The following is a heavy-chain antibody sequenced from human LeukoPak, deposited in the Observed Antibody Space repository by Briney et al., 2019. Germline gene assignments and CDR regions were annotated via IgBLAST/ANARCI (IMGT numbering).Heavy chain of an antibody. CDR3: AKEPGQDDYGDKDAFDI. V-gene: IGHV3-23*01. Sequence: PGGSLRLSCATSGFTFSSYAMSWVRQAPGKGLEWVSAISGSGGSTYYADSVKGRFTISRDNSKNTVYLQMNSLRAEDTAVYYCAKEPGQDDYGDKDAFDIWGQGTMVTVSS. CDR1: GFTFSSYA. CDR2: ISGSGGST. J-gene: IGHJ3*02. D-gene: IGHD4-17*01.